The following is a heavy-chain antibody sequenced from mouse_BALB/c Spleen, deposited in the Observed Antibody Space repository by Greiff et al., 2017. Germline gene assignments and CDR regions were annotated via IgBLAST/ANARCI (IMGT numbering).Heavy chain of an antibody. D-gene: IGHD4-1*01. V-gene: IGHV7-3*02. CDR3: ARDNWDNFDV. CDR1: GFTFTDYY. J-gene: IGHJ1*01. Sequence: EVQLQESGGGLVQPGGSLRLSCATSGFTFTDYYMSWVRQPPGKALEWLGFIRNKANGYTTEYSASVKGRFTISRDNSQSILYLQMNTLRAEDSATYYCARDNWDNFDVWGAGTTVTVSS. CDR2: IRNKANGYTT.